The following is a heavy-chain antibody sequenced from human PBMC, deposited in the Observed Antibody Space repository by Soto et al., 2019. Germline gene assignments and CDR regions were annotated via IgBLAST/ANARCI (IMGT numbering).Heavy chain of an antibody. V-gene: IGHV3-11*01. J-gene: IGHJ5*02. Sequence: QVHLVDFGGGLVKPGGSLRLSCTVSGFAFRHNYLTWIRQAQGKGLEWLSYISTSGSPAYYADSVKGRFTISTDNAKKSLYLQMDSLSAEDTGVYFCATGGIYYEAWGQGTLVTVSS. D-gene: IGHD1-26*01. CDR3: ATGGIYYEA. CDR1: GFAFRHNY. CDR2: ISTSGSPA.